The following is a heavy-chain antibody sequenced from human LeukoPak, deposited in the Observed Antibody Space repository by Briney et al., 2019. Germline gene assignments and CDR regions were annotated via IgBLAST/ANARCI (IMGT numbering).Heavy chain of an antibody. CDR2: MNPNSGNT. Sequence: GASVKVSCKASGYTFTSYDINWVRQATGQGLEWMGWMNPNSGNTGYAQKFQGRVTMTRNTSISTAYMELSSLRSEDTAVYYCARNNYDFWSGYRYYYYYYMDVWGKGPRSPSP. CDR3: ARNNYDFWSGYRYYYYYYMDV. V-gene: IGHV1-8*01. CDR1: GYTFTSYD. J-gene: IGHJ6*03. D-gene: IGHD3-3*01.